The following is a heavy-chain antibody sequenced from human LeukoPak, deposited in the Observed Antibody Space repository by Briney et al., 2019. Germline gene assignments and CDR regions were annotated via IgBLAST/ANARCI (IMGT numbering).Heavy chain of an antibody. CDR2: IFHTGST. D-gene: IGHD4-17*01. Sequence: SETLSLTCTVSGYSISSGYYWAWIRQPPGKGLEWIGSIFHTGSTYHNPSLRSRVTISVDTSKNQFSLKLNSVTAADTAVYYCARDDYGDYVAQFDPWGQGTLVTVSS. V-gene: IGHV4-38-2*02. CDR3: ARDDYGDYVAQFDP. CDR1: GYSISSGYY. J-gene: IGHJ5*02.